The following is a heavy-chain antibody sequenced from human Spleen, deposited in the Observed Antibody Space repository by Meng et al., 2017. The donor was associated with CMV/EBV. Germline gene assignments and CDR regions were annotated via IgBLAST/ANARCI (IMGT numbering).Heavy chain of an antibody. CDR2: IYYSGST. CDR1: GGSISTYY. D-gene: IGHD3-10*01. CDR3: ARVRQRITMPFDY. J-gene: IGHJ4*02. Sequence: GSLRLSCTVSGGSISTYYWSWIRQPPGKGLEWIGYIYYSGSTNYNPPLKSRVTISVDTSKNQFSLKMAYVTAADTAVYYCARVRQRITMPFDYWGQGTLVTVSS. V-gene: IGHV4-59*01.